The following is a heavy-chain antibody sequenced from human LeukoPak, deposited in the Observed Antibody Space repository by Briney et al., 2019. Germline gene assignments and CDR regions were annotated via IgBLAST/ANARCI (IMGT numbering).Heavy chain of an antibody. CDR1: GFTFSNYW. J-gene: IGHJ4*02. V-gene: IGHV3-74*01. CDR3: ARSNHADDY. D-gene: IGHD1-14*01. CDR2: TNPGGSNT. Sequence: GGSLRLSCAASGFTFSNYWMHWVRQVPGKGLVWVSRTNPGGSNTAYADSVKGRFTISRDNARNTLYLQMDGLRAEDTAVYYCARSNHADDYWGRGTLVTVSS.